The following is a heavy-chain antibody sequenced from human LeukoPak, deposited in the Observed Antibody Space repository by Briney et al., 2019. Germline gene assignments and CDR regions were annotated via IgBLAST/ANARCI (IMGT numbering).Heavy chain of an antibody. CDR1: GFTFSSYD. J-gene: IGHJ4*02. CDR2: IGTAGDT. D-gene: IGHD3-22*01. Sequence: PGGSLRLSCAASGFTFSSYDMHWVRQATGKGLEWVSAIGTAGDTYYPGSVKGRFTISRENAKNSLYLQMNSLRAGDTAVYYCARGNTWDSSGYPTFGRWGQGTLVTVSS. V-gene: IGHV3-13*01. CDR3: ARGNTWDSSGYPTFGR.